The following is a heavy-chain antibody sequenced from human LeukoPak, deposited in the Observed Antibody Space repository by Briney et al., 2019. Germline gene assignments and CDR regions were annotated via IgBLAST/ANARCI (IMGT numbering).Heavy chain of an antibody. J-gene: IGHJ4*02. CDR1: GYTFLNYD. CDR2: ISAHNYNT. V-gene: IGHV1-18*01. D-gene: IGHD3-10*01. Sequence: GASVKVSCKASGYTFLNYDFIWVRQAPGQGLERMGWISAHNYNTKYAQRFQGRVTMTADTSTTTAYMELRSLRSDDTAVYYCARVADYGSGSHLFDYWGQGTLVAVSS. CDR3: ARVADYGSGSHLFDY.